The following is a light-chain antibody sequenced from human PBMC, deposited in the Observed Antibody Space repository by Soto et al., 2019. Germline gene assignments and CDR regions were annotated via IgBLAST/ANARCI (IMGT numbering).Light chain of an antibody. V-gene: IGLV1-40*01. CDR2: GNS. CDR3: QSYDTSLSGYV. Sequence: QSVLTQPPSVSGAPGQRVTISCTGSSSNIGAGYDVHWYQQLPGTAPKLLIHGNSNRPSGVPDRFSGSKSGTSASLAITGGQAEDEADYYCQSYDTSLSGYVFGTGTKLTVL. CDR1: SSNIGAGYD. J-gene: IGLJ1*01.